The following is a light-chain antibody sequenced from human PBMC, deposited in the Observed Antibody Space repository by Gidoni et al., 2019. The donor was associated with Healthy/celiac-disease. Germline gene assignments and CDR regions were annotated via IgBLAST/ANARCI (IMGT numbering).Light chain of an antibody. CDR2: DAS. V-gene: IGKV1-33*01. J-gene: IGKJ4*01. CDR3: QQYDNLPLT. Sequence: IPLTQSPSSLSASVGDRVTITCQASQDISNYLNWYQQKPGKAPKRLIYDASNLETGVPSRFSGSGSGTDFTFTISSLQPEDIATYYCQQYDNLPLTFGGGTKVEIK. CDR1: QDISNY.